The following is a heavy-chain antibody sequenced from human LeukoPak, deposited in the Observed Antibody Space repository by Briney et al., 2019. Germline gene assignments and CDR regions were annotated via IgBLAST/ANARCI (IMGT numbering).Heavy chain of an antibody. Sequence: PGESLKISCKGSGYSFTSYWIGWVRQMPGKGLEWMGTIYPADSETRYSPSFQGQVTISADKSISTAYLQWSSLQASDTAMYYCARQYLLTTPPDYWGQGTLVTVSS. CDR2: IYPADSET. V-gene: IGHV5-51*01. CDR3: ARQYLLTTPPDY. J-gene: IGHJ4*02. CDR1: GYSFTSYW. D-gene: IGHD1/OR15-1a*01.